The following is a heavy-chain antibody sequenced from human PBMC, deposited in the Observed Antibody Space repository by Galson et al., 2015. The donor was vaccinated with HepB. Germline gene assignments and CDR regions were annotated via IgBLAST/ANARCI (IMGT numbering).Heavy chain of an antibody. CDR3: AHSRYCSSTICYNAFDI. J-gene: IGHJ3*02. CDR2: IYWDDDK. CDR1: GFSLSTSRVG. Sequence: PAQVNPPQTLTLTCNFSGFSLSTSRVGVGWIRQTPGKALEWLELIYWDDDKRYSQYLKSRLTITKDTSKNQVVLTMTNMDPVDTATYYCAHSRYCSSTICYNAFDIWGQGTMVTVSS. D-gene: IGHD2-2*02. V-gene: IGHV2-5*02.